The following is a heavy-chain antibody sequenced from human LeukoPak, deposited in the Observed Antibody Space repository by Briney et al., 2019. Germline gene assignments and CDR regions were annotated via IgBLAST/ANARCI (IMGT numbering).Heavy chain of an antibody. CDR2: INPNSGGT. D-gene: IGHD6-6*01. CDR3: AREIGAAAPYSSSRGAFDI. CDR1: GYTFTGYY. Sequence: ASVKVSCKASGYTFTGYYMHWVRQAPGQGLEWMGWINPNSGGTNYAQKFQGRVTMTRDTSISTAYMELSSLRSEDTAVYYCAREIGAAAPYSSSRGAFDIWGQGTMVTVSS. V-gene: IGHV1-2*02. J-gene: IGHJ3*02.